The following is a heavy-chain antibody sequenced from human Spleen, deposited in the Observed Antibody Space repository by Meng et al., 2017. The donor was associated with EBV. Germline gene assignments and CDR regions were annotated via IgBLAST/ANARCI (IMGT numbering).Heavy chain of an antibody. J-gene: IGHJ4*02. CDR2: FDPEDGET. CDR3: ATRRRWGTILIEY. D-gene: IGHD3-16*01. Sequence: QVQLVQSGAEVKRPGASGKVSCKVSGYTLSDLSMFWVRQAPGKGLEWMGTFDPEDGETTYGQKFQGRLTMTEDTSTDTGHMELNSLTSDDTAVYYCATRRRWGTILIEYWGQGTLVTVSS. CDR1: GYTLSDLS. V-gene: IGHV1-24*01.